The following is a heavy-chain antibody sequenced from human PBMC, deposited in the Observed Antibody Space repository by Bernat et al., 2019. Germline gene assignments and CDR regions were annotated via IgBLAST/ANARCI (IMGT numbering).Heavy chain of an antibody. D-gene: IGHD2-15*01. CDR3: ARLGVDFVLVEPAEKHWYFDR. CDR1: GDSISSGENY. Sequence: QEQLQESGPGLVKPSQTLSLTCIVSGDSISSGENYWSWFRHQPGKGLAWIGYIYYSGITHYNPSLKSRVTVSVDTSKNQFSLRMNSVTVADTAVYYCARLGVDFVLVEPAEKHWYFDRWGRGTLVTVSS. J-gene: IGHJ2*01. CDR2: IYYSGIT. V-gene: IGHV4-31*03.